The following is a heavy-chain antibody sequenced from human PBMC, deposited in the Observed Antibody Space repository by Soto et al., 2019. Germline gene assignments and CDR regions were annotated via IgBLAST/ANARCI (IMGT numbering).Heavy chain of an antibody. CDR1: GGTFSSYT. Sequence: QVQLVQSGAEVKKPGSSVKVSCKASGGTFSSYTISWVRQAPGQGLEWMGRIIPILGIANYAQKFQGRVTITADKSTSTAYMELSSLRSEDTAVYYCASSVAAAGKNNWFDPWGQGTLVTVSS. CDR3: ASSVAAAGKNNWFDP. D-gene: IGHD6-13*01. J-gene: IGHJ5*02. V-gene: IGHV1-69*02. CDR2: IIPILGIA.